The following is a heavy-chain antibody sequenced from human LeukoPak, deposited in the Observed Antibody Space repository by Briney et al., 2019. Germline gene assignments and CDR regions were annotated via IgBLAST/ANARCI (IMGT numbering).Heavy chain of an antibody. CDR3: ARVADYYDSSGYYDY. CDR1: GGSISSGSYY. Sequence: SQTLSLTCTVSGGSISSGSYYWSWLRQPAGKGLEWIGRIYTSGSTNYNPSLKSRVTVSVDTSKNQFSLKLSSVTAADTAVYYCARVADYYDSSGYYDYWGQGTLVTVSS. J-gene: IGHJ4*02. CDR2: IYTSGST. V-gene: IGHV4-61*02. D-gene: IGHD3-22*01.